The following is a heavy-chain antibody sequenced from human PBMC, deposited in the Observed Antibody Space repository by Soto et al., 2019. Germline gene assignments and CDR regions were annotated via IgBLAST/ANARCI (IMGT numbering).Heavy chain of an antibody. CDR3: ARESRGYYYDSSGYYSWFDP. J-gene: IGHJ5*02. D-gene: IGHD3-22*01. CDR1: GFTFSSYD. V-gene: IGHV3-13*01. Sequence: EVQLVESGGGLVQPGGSLRLSCAASGFTFSSYDMHWVRQATGKGLEWVSAIGTAGDTYYPGSVKGRFTISRENAKNSLYLQMNSLRAEDTAVYYCARESRGYYYDSSGYYSWFDPWGQGTLVTVSS. CDR2: IGTAGDT.